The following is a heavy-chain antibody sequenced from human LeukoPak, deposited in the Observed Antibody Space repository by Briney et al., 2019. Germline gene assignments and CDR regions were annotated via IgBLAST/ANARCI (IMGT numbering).Heavy chain of an antibody. CDR2: IYYSGST. CDR1: GGSISSSSYS. Sequence: SETLSLTCTVSGGSISSSSYSWGWIRQPPGKGLERIGSIYYSGSTYYNPSLKSRVTISVDTSKNQFSLKLSSVTAADTAVYYCASRAVVGAARYFQHWGQGTLVTVSS. J-gene: IGHJ1*01. V-gene: IGHV4-39*07. D-gene: IGHD1-26*01. CDR3: ASRAVVGAARYFQH.